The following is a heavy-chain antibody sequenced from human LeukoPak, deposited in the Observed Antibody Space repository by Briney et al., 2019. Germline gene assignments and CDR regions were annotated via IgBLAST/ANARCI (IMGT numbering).Heavy chain of an antibody. CDR3: ARLVPSYYYMDV. CDR1: GDSISSSSYY. J-gene: IGHJ6*03. Sequence: PSETLSLTRTVSGDSISSSSYYWGWIRQPPGKGLEWIGEINHSGSTNYNPSLKSRVTISVDTSKNQFSLKLSSVTAADTAVYYCARLVPSYYYMDVWGKGTTVTVSS. D-gene: IGHD2-21*01. V-gene: IGHV4-39*07. CDR2: INHSGST.